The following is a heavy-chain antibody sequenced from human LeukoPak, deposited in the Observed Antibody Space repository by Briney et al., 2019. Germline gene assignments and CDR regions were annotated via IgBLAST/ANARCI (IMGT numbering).Heavy chain of an antibody. CDR1: GFTFGDYA. CDR2: IRNNAYGGTS. CDR3: TRVYVAVSGSYYRPHYYYYYYMDV. D-gene: IGHD3-10*01. J-gene: IGHJ6*03. Sequence: GGSLRLSCTGSGFTFGDYAMSWVRQAPGKGLEWVGFIRNNAYGGTSEYAASVKGRFTISRDDSKSIAYLQMNSLKTEDTAVYYCTRVYVAVSGSYYRPHYYYYYYMDVWGKGTTVTISS. V-gene: IGHV3-49*04.